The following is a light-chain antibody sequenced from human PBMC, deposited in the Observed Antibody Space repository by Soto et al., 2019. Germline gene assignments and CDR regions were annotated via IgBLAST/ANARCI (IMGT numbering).Light chain of an antibody. CDR2: GAS. J-gene: IGKJ5*01. Sequence: EIVLTQSPGTLSLSPGERSTLCCRASQSVSNNYLAWYQQKPGQAPRRLIYGASTRATGIPDRFSGSGSGTDFTLTIGRLEPEDFAVYYCQQYGSSPTFGEGTRLEI. CDR1: QSVSNNY. V-gene: IGKV3-20*01. CDR3: QQYGSSPT.